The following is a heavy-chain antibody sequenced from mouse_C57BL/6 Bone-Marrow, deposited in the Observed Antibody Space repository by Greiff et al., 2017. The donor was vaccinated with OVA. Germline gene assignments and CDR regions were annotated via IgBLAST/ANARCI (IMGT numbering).Heavy chain of an antibody. CDR3: ARSTTVVEGWFAY. J-gene: IGHJ3*01. Sequence: QVQLQQPGAELVKPGASVKMSCKASGYTFTSYWITWVKQRPGQGLEWIGDIHPGSGSTNYNEKFKSKATLTVDTSSSTAYMQLSSLTSEDSAVYYGARSTTVVEGWFAYWGQGTLVTVSA. V-gene: IGHV1-55*01. CDR2: IHPGSGST. D-gene: IGHD1-1*01. CDR1: GYTFTSYW.